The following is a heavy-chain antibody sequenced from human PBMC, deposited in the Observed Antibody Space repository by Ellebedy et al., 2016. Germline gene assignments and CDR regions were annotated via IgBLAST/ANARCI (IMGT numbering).Heavy chain of an antibody. CDR3: ARRGGGSRPGSNWFDP. J-gene: IGHJ5*02. CDR1: GGSFSGYY. Sequence: SETLSLXXAVYGGSFSGYYWSWIRQPPGKGLEWIGEINHSGSTNYNPSLKSRVTISVDKSKNQFSLKLSSVTAADTAVYYCARRGGGSRPGSNWFDPWGQGTLVTVSS. V-gene: IGHV4-34*01. CDR2: INHSGST. D-gene: IGHD2-15*01.